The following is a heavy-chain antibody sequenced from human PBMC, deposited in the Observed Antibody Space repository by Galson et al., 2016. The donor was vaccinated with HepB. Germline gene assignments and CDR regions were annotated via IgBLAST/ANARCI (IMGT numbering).Heavy chain of an antibody. CDR2: ITSRSTAI. Sequence: SLRLSCAASGFTLSSYSMNWVRQTPGKGLEWVSYITSRSTAIYYADSVKGRFTISRDNARNSLYLQMNSLRAEDTAVYYCAREGPGSSSFIYYYYGMDVWGQGTTVTVSS. CDR3: AREGPGSSSFIYYYYGMDV. CDR1: GFTLSSYS. D-gene: IGHD6-13*01. V-gene: IGHV3-48*04. J-gene: IGHJ6*02.